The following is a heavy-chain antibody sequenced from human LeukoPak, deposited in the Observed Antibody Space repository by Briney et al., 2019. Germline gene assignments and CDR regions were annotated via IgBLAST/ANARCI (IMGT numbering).Heavy chain of an antibody. J-gene: IGHJ5*02. Sequence: GASVKVCCKFSGYTLTELSMHWVRQAPGKGLEWMGGFDPEDGATIYAQKFQGRVAMTEDTSTDTAYMELRRLTSDDTAVYYCARKFGSAVAEFWLDPWGQGTLVTVSS. CDR2: FDPEDGAT. V-gene: IGHV1-24*01. CDR3: ARKFGSAVAEFWLDP. CDR1: GYTLTELS. D-gene: IGHD6-19*01.